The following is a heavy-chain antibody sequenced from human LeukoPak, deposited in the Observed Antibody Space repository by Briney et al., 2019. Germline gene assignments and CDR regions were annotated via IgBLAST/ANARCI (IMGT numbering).Heavy chain of an antibody. D-gene: IGHD3-22*01. V-gene: IGHV3-64*01. CDR1: GFTFSSYA. CDR3: ARPYYYDSSAAGY. Sequence: GGSLRLSCAASGFTFSSYAMHWVRQAPGKGLEYVSAISSNGGSTYYANSVKGRFTISRDNSKNTLYLQMLSLRAEDMAVYYCARPYYYDSSAAGYWGQGTLVTVSS. J-gene: IGHJ4*02. CDR2: ISSNGGST.